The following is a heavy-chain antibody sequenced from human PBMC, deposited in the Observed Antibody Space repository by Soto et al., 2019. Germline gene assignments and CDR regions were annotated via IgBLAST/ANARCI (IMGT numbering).Heavy chain of an antibody. J-gene: IGHJ4*01. CDR2: IHYSGST. V-gene: IGHV4-31*03. D-gene: IGHD3-10*01. CDR1: GGSISNGGYY. CDR3: ARVRGSGNYAAYYFDS. Sequence: TLSLTCTVSGGSISNGGYYWNWVRQHPGKGLEWIGYIHYSGSTWYNPSLESRVTISVDTSKDQFSLKLRSVTAADTAVYYCARVRGSGNYAAYYFDSWGQGTLVTV.